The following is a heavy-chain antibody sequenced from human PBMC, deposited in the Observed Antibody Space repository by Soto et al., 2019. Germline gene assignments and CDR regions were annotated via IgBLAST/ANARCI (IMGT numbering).Heavy chain of an antibody. CDR2: ISYDGSNK. D-gene: IGHD2-21*02. Sequence: GGSLRLSCAASGFTFSSYGMHWVRQAPGKGLEWVAVISYDGSNKYYADSVKGRFTISRDNSKNTLYLQMNSLRAEDTAVYYCAKGDRIVTGIDYWGQGTLVTVSS. CDR1: GFTFSSYG. V-gene: IGHV3-30*18. CDR3: AKGDRIVTGIDY. J-gene: IGHJ4*02.